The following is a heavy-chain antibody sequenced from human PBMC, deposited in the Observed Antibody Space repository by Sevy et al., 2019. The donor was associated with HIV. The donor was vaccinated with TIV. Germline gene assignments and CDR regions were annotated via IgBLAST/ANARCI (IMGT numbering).Heavy chain of an antibody. CDR2: INPNSGGT. V-gene: IGHV1-2*02. CDR1: GYTFTGYY. CDR3: ARAVSGSYPSFDY. J-gene: IGHJ4*02. D-gene: IGHD1-26*01. Sequence: ASVKVSCKASGYTFTGYYMHWVRQAPGQGLEWMGWINPNSGGTNYAQKFQGRVTMTRDTSIGTAYMELSRLRSDDTAVYYCARAVSGSYPSFDYWGQGTLVTVSS.